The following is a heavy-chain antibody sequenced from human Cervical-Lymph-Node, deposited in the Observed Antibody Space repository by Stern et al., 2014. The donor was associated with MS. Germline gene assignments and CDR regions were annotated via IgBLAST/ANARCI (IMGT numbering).Heavy chain of an antibody. J-gene: IGHJ6*02. V-gene: IGHV5-51*01. D-gene: IGHD4-23*01. CDR1: GYSFSSYW. CDR2: IYPGDSHV. CDR3: ARHQQGGKGGYYYYGMDV. Sequence: EDQLVESGAEVKKPGESLKMSCKGSGYSFSSYWVGWVRLRPGKGLEWMGIIYPGDSHVRYSTSFQGQVTITADSSINTAYLQWSNLKASDTGIYYCARHQQGGKGGYYYYGMDVWGLGTTVTVSS.